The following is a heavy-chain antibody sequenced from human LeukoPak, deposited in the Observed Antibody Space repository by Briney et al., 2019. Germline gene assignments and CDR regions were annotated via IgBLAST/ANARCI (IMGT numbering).Heavy chain of an antibody. CDR1: GGSISSGSYY. CDR3: ASTGLRYFDWLSSPNYFDY. V-gene: IGHV4-61*02. CDR2: IYTSGST. D-gene: IGHD3-9*01. Sequence: SETLSLTCTVSGGSISSGSYYWSWIRQPAGKGLEWIGRIYTSGSTSYNPSLKSRVTISVDTSKNQFSLKLSSVTAADTAVYYCASTGLRYFDWLSSPNYFDYWGQGTLVTVSS. J-gene: IGHJ4*02.